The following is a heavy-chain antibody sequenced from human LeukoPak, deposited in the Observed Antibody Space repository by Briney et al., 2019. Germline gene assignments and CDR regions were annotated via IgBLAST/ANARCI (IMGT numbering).Heavy chain of an antibody. Sequence: PGGSLRLSCAASGSTFSSYSMNWVRQAPGKGLEWVSSISSSSSYIYYADSVKGRFTISRDNAKNSLYLQMNSLRAEDTAVYYCARSSHPNDAFDIWGQGTMVTVSS. J-gene: IGHJ3*02. D-gene: IGHD6-19*01. CDR2: ISSSSSYI. V-gene: IGHV3-21*01. CDR3: ARSSHPNDAFDI. CDR1: GSTFSSYS.